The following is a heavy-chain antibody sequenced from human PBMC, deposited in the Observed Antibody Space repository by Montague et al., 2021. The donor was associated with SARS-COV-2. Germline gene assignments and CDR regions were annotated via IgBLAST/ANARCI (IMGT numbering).Heavy chain of an antibody. CDR3: ARGSTVTHY. Sequence: SETLSLTCAVYGGSFSSYYWSWIRQPPGKGLEWIGEINHSGSTNXNPSLKSRVTISVDTSKNQFSLKLSSVTAADTAVYYCARGSTVTHYWGQGTLVTVSS. J-gene: IGHJ4*02. CDR2: INHSGST. D-gene: IGHD4-17*01. CDR1: GGSFSSYY. V-gene: IGHV4-34*01.